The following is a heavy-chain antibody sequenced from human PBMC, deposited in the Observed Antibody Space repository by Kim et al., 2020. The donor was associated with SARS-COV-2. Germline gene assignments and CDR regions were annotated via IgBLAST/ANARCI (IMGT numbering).Heavy chain of an antibody. CDR3: AMTYRSG. Sequence: GGSLRLSCAASGFTFTNSSMRWVRQAPGKGLEWVARIKSEADGGTTAYSGTGKGRFTISSDDSKSTLYLKMNRLKIEDTAVYYCAMTYRSGWGQGTTVTVFS. CDR2: IKSEADGGTT. J-gene: IGHJ6*02. CDR1: GFTFTNSS. D-gene: IGHD6-25*01. V-gene: IGHV3-15*01.